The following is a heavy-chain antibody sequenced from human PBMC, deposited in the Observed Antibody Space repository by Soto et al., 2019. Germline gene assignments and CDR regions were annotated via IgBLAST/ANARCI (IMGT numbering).Heavy chain of an antibody. D-gene: IGHD3-9*01. V-gene: IGHV3-33*01. Sequence: GGSLRLSCAASGFTFSSYGMHWVRQAPGKGLEWVAVIWYDGSNKYYADSVKGRFTISRDNSKNTLYLQMNSLRAEDTAVYYCARDNDYDILTGYYMFEYWGQGTLVTVSS. J-gene: IGHJ4*02. CDR1: GFTFSSYG. CDR2: IWYDGSNK. CDR3: ARDNDYDILTGYYMFEY.